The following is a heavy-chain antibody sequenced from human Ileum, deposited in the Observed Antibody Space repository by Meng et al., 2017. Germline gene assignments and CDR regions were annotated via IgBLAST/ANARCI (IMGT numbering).Heavy chain of an antibody. V-gene: IGHV3-21*01. CDR2: ISSSSTYI. CDR1: GFTFSSFS. Sequence: GSLKISCAASGFTFSSFSMNWVRQAPGKGLEWVSSISSSSTYIDYADSVKGRFTISRDNAKNSLYLQMNSLRAEDTAVYYCARGVGNYYIVYWGQGALVTVSS. CDR3: ARGVGNYYIVY. D-gene: IGHD1-7*01. J-gene: IGHJ4*02.